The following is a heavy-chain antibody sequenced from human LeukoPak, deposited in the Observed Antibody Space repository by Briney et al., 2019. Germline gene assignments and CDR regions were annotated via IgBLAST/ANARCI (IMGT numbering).Heavy chain of an antibody. J-gene: IGHJ5*02. CDR1: GFTFNNFA. Sequence: GGSLRLSCTASGFTFNNFAMSWVRQAPGEGLEWLASLTGSGHRIYYADSVKGRFTISRDNSENTLYLDMNNLRAEDTAIYYCAKDGRYSGYDFAESWGQGTLVTVSS. D-gene: IGHD5-12*01. V-gene: IGHV3-23*01. CDR2: LTGSGHRI. CDR3: AKDGRYSGYDFAES.